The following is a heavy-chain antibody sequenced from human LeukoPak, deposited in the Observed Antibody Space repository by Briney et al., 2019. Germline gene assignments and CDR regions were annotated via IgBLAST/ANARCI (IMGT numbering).Heavy chain of an antibody. CDR2: ISAYNGST. CDR3: ARQAGGGDITTVRGVTQAIDY. J-gene: IGHJ4*02. CDR1: GYTFTSYG. Sequence: ASVKVSRKASGYTFTSYGISWVRQAPGQGLEWMGWISAYNGSTNYAQKLQGRVTMTTDTSTSTAYMELRSLRSDDTAVYYCARQAGGGDITTVRGVTQAIDYWGQGTLVTVSS. D-gene: IGHD3-10*01. V-gene: IGHV1-18*01.